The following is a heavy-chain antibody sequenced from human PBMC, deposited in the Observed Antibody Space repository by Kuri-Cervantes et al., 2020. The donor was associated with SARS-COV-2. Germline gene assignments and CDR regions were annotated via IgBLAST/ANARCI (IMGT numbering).Heavy chain of an antibody. CDR3: ARGFPTVTTWLGYYYYGMDV. V-gene: IGHV3-21*01. CDR2: ISSSSSYI. Sequence: GESLKISCAASGFTFSSYSMNWVRQAPGKGLEWVSSISSSSSYIYHADSVKGRFTISRDNAKNSLYLQMNSLRAEDTAVYYCARGFPTVTTWLGYYYYGMDVWGQGTTVTVSS. J-gene: IGHJ6*02. CDR1: GFTFSSYS. D-gene: IGHD4-17*01.